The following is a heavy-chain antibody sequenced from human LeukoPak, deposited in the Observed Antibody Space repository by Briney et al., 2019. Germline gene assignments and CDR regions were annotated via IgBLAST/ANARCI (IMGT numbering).Heavy chain of an antibody. Sequence: SQTLSLTCAVSGGSISSGGYSWSWIRQPPGKGLEWIGYIYHTGSTYYNPSLKSRVTISVDRSKNQFSLKLSSVTAADTAVYYCAKSMVRENWFDPWGQGTLVTVSS. CDR2: IYHTGST. J-gene: IGHJ5*02. CDR1: GGSISSGGYS. V-gene: IGHV4-30-2*01. D-gene: IGHD3-10*01. CDR3: AKSMVRENWFDP.